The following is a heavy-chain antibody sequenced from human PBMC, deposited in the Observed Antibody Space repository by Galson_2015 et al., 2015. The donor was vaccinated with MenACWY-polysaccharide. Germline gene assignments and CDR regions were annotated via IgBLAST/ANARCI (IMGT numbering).Heavy chain of an antibody. D-gene: IGHD2/OR15-2a*01. CDR3: AGTYCSRTTCYGMDV. J-gene: IGHJ6*02. CDR2: MSYDGSNK. CDR1: GFTFSSYA. V-gene: IGHV3-30-3*01. Sequence: SLRRSCAASGFTFSSYAIHWVRQAPGKGLEWVAIMSYDGSNKYYADSVKGQFTISRDNSKNTMYLQMNSLKSDDTAVYYCAGTYCSRTTCYGMDVWGQGTTVTVSS.